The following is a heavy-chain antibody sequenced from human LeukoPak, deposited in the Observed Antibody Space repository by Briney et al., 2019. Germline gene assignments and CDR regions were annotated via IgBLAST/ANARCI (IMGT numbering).Heavy chain of an antibody. CDR1: GGSFSGYY. V-gene: IGHV4-34*01. J-gene: IGHJ4*02. D-gene: IGHD1-26*01. Sequence: PSETLSLTCAVYGGSFSGYYWSWIRQPPGKGLEWIGETNHSGSTNYNPSLKSRVTISVDTSKNQFSLKLRSVTAADTALYFCGRQGYTASYYFVDYWSQGTLVTVSS. CDR2: TNHSGST. CDR3: GRQGYTASYYFVDY.